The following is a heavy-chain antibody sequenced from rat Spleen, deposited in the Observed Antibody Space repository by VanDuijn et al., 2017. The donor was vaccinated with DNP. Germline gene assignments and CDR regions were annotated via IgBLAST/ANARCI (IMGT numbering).Heavy chain of an antibody. J-gene: IGHJ3*01. D-gene: IGHD5-1*01. V-gene: IGHV4-2*01. CDR1: GLNFSDYW. CDR3: VTRGTGSDNWFAD. CDR2: INKDSTIM. Sequence: EVKLVESGGGLVQPGRSLKLSCAASGLNFSDYWMGWVRQAPGKGLKWIGEINKDSTIMNYSPSLQDRFTISRDNAQNSLFLQMIKLGSEDTAIYYCVTRGTGSDNWFADWGQGTPVTVSS.